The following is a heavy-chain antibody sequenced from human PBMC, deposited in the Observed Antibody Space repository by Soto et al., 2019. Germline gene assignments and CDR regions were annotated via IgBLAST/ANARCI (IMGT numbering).Heavy chain of an antibody. Sequence: EVQLVESGGGLVQPGGSLRLSCAASGFPFSSYWMTWVRQAPGKGLEWVANIKQDGSEKYYVDSVKGRFTISRDNAKNSLYLQLNIRRAEDAAVYYCATHPYSSGWYCWGQGTLVTVSS. J-gene: IGHJ4*02. D-gene: IGHD6-13*01. CDR3: ATHPYSSGWYC. CDR1: GFPFSSYW. CDR2: IKQDGSEK. V-gene: IGHV3-7*02.